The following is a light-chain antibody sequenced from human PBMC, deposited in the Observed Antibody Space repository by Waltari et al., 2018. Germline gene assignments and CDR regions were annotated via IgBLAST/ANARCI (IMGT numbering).Light chain of an antibody. CDR3: QSYDSSLSGSV. Sequence: QSVLTQPPSVSGAPGQRVTMSCTGSSSNIGAGYAVHWYQQLPGTAPKLLVYNTANRPSGVPDRFSGSKSGTSASLAITGLQPDDEADYYCQSYDSSLSGSVFGGGTKLTVL. V-gene: IGLV1-40*01. CDR1: SSNIGAGYA. J-gene: IGLJ3*02. CDR2: NTA.